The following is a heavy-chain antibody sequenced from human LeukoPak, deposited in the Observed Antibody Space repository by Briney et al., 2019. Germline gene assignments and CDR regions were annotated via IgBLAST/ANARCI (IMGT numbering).Heavy chain of an antibody. CDR2: IYYSGST. CDR1: GGSISSSSYY. Sequence: SETLSLTCTVSGGSISSSSYYWGWIRQPPGKGLEWIGSIYYSGSTYYNPSLKSRVTISVDTSKNQFSLKLSSVTAADTAVYHCARISTYYYDSSGYYYWGQGTLVTVSS. V-gene: IGHV4-39*07. J-gene: IGHJ4*02. D-gene: IGHD3-22*01. CDR3: ARISTYYYDSSGYYY.